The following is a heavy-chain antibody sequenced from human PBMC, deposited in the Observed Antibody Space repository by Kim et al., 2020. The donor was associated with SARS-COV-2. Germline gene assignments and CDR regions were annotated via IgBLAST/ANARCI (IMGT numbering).Heavy chain of an antibody. CDR1: GGYISSGDYY. Sequence: SETLSLTCTVSGGYISSGDYYWSWIRQPPGKGLEWIGYIYYTGTTHLNPSLKSRFSISVDTSKNQFSLNLNSVTAADTAVYYCARDSPYAGDAFDVWGPGTMVTVSS. J-gene: IGHJ3*01. CDR3: ARDSPYAGDAFDV. D-gene: IGHD4-17*01. CDR2: IYYTGTT. V-gene: IGHV4-30-4*01.